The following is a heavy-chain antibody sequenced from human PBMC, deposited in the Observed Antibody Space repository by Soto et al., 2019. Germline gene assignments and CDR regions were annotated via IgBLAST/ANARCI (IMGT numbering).Heavy chain of an antibody. V-gene: IGHV3-23*01. CDR2: ISGSDAST. CDR1: GFTFSSYA. Sequence: QPGGSLRLSCAASGFTFSSYAMSWVRQAPGKGLEWVSVISGSDASTYYADSVKGRFTISRDTSKNTLYLQMNSLRAEDTAVYYCAKDRLHYYYDSNGYYDHWGQGALVTVSS. D-gene: IGHD3-22*01. CDR3: AKDRLHYYYDSNGYYDH. J-gene: IGHJ4*02.